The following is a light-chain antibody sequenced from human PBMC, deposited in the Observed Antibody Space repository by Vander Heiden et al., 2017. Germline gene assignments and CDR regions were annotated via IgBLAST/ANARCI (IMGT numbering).Light chain of an antibody. CDR1: QSVSSY. CDR3: QQRSNWPLT. CDR2: DAS. Sequence: EIVLTQSPATLSLSPGESATLSCRASQSVSSYLAWYQQNPGQAPRLLIYDASNRATGIPARFSGSGSGTDFTLTISSLEPEDFAVYYCQQRSNWPLTFGGGTKVXIK. V-gene: IGKV3-11*01. J-gene: IGKJ4*01.